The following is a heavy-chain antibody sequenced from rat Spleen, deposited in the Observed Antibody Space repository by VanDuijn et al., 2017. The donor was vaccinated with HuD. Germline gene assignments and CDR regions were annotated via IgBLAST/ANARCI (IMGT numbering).Heavy chain of an antibody. J-gene: IGHJ2*01. CDR1: GFTFSNYY. Sequence: EVQLVESGGGLVQPGRSLKLSCAASGFTFSNYYMAWVRQAPKKGLEWVATISTSGSRTYYPDSVKGRFTISRDNAKSSLYLQMNSLKSEDTATYYCARHLPGYNSFDYWGQGVMVTVSS. V-gene: IGHV5-25*01. CDR2: ISTSGSRT. D-gene: IGHD1-4*01. CDR3: ARHLPGYNSFDY.